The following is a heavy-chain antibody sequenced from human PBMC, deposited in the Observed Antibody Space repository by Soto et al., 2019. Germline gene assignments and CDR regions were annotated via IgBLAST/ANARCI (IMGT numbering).Heavy chain of an antibody. J-gene: IGHJ4*02. V-gene: IGHV1-18*01. CDR3: ARGGQWDFLSDY. D-gene: IGHD1-26*01. Sequence: QVQLVQSGAEVKKPGASVKVSCKASGYSFTRYYINWVRQAPGQGLEWMGWISAYNGNTHYEEKLQGRVTLTTDTSTSTAYMELRSLRSDDTADYFCARGGQWDFLSDYWGQGTLVTVSS. CDR2: ISAYNGNT. CDR1: GYSFTRYY.